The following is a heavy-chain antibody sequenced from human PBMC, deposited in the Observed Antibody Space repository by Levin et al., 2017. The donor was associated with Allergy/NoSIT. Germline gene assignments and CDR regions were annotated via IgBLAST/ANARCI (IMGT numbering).Heavy chain of an antibody. J-gene: IGHJ6*02. CDR3: ARDEMVHEIQYFYGMDV. V-gene: IGHV4-39*07. CDR2: IYYSGST. Sequence: PSETLSLTCTVSGGSISSTSYYWGWIRQPPGKGLEWIGNIYYSGSTYYNPSLKSRVTISVDTSKNQFSLKVSSVTAADTAEYYCARDEMVHEIQYFYGMDVWGQGTTVTVSS. D-gene: IGHD2-8*01. CDR1: GGSISSTSYY.